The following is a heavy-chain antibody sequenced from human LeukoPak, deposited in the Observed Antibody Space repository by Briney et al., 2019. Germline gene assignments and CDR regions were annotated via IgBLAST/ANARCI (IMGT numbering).Heavy chain of an antibody. CDR2: ISTSGST. Sequence: PSETLSLTCTVSGGSVSTYYWSWIRQSAGKGLEWIGHISTSGSTTYNPSLKGRVTMSVDTSKNQFSLKLSSVTAADTAVYYCAREATIVGATIIWGQGTLVTVSS. CDR1: GGSVSTYY. J-gene: IGHJ4*02. D-gene: IGHD1-26*01. V-gene: IGHV4-4*07. CDR3: AREATIVGATII.